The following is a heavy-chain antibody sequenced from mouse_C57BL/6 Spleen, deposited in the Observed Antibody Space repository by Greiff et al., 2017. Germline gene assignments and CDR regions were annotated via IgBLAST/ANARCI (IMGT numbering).Heavy chain of an antibody. CDR2: INPSSGYT. Sequence: QVHVKQSGAELAKPGASVKLSCKASGYTFTSYWMHWVKQRPGQGLEWIGYINPSSGYTKYNQKFKDQATLTADKSSSTAYMQLSSLTYEDSAVDYCARSITTVVATDYWGQGTTLTVSS. V-gene: IGHV1-7*01. J-gene: IGHJ2*01. CDR1: GYTFTSYW. CDR3: ARSITTVVATDY. D-gene: IGHD1-1*01.